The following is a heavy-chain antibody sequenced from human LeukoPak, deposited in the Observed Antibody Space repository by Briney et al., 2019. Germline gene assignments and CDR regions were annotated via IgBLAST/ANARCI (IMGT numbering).Heavy chain of an antibody. D-gene: IGHD3-16*01. Sequence: GGSLRLSCAASGFTFSSYAMSWVRQAPGKGLEWVSAISGSGGSTYYADSVKGRFTISRDNAKNSLYLQMNSLRAEDTAVYYCARDANLYYDYVWGSSYWGQGTLVTVSS. V-gene: IGHV3-23*01. CDR3: ARDANLYYDYVWGSSY. CDR2: ISGSGGST. CDR1: GFTFSSYA. J-gene: IGHJ4*02.